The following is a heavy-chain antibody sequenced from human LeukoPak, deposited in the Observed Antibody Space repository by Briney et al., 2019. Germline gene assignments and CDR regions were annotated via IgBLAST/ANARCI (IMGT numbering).Heavy chain of an antibody. Sequence: GGSLRLSCAASGFTFSSYAMSWVRQAPGKGLEWVSAISGSGGSTYYADSVKGRFTISRDNSKNTLYLQMNSLRAEDTAVYYCAKDLSDGYRIRAGYFQHWGQGTLVTVSS. V-gene: IGHV3-23*01. CDR2: ISGSGGST. CDR1: GFTFSSYA. D-gene: IGHD3-16*02. CDR3: AKDLSDGYRIRAGYFQH. J-gene: IGHJ1*01.